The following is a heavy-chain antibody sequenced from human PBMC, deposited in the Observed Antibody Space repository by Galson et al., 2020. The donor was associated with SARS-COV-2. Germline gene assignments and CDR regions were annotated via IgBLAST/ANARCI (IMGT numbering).Heavy chain of an antibody. CDR2: INGDGRST. D-gene: IGHD3-3*01. V-gene: IGHV3-74*01. CDR3: TRETAFGGNYFHDY. J-gene: IGHJ4*02. CDR1: GFTFRNYW. Sequence: GGSLRLSCAASGFTFRNYWMHWVRQAPGKGLVWVSRINGDGRSTSHADSVKGRFTISRDNAKNTLYLQMNGLRAEDTAVYYCTRETAFGGNYFHDYWGQGTLVTV.